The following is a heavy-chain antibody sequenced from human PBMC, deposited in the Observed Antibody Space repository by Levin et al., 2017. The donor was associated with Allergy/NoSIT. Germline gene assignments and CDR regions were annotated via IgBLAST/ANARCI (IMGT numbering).Heavy chain of an antibody. CDR3: ARDVELRYLFDY. D-gene: IGHD3-9*01. CDR1: GFTFSSYG. J-gene: IGHJ4*02. V-gene: IGHV3-33*01. Sequence: GESLKISCAASGFTFSSYGMHWVRQAPGKGLEWVAVIWYDGSNKYYADSVKGRFTISRDNSKNTLYLQMNSLRAEDTAVYYCARDVELRYLFDYWGQGTLVTVSS. CDR2: IWYDGSNK.